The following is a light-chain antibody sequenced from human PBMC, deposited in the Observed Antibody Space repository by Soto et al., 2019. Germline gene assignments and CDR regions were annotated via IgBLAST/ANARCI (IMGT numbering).Light chain of an antibody. J-gene: IGKJ1*01. Sequence: ILLTQSPCTLSLSPGERATLSCRASQSVSSSYLAWYQQKPGHAPSLLIYGASSRATGIPDRLSGSGSGTAFTLTITSLQPDDFGVYYCQQYKSSSTFGQGTKVDIK. V-gene: IGKV3-20*01. CDR3: QQYKSSST. CDR1: QSVSSSY. CDR2: GAS.